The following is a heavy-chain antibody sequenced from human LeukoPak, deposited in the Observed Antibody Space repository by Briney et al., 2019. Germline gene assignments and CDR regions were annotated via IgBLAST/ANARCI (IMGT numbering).Heavy chain of an antibody. D-gene: IGHD5-24*01. Sequence: GASVKVSCKASGYTFTSYDINWVRQATGQGLEWMGWMNPNSGNTGYAQKFQGRVTITRNTSINTAYMELSSLRSEDTAVYYCARGGRRWLQPTDYWGQGTLVTVSS. CDR1: GYTFTSYD. CDR2: MNPNSGNT. V-gene: IGHV1-8*03. CDR3: ARGGRRWLQPTDY. J-gene: IGHJ4*02.